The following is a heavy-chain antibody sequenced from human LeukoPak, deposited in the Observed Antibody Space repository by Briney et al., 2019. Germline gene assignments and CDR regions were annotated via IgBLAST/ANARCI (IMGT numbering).Heavy chain of an antibody. D-gene: IGHD4-17*01. J-gene: IGHJ4*02. CDR1: GFTFSSYG. CDR3: ARPSINDYGDFGY. CDR2: ISYDGSNK. V-gene: IGHV3-30*03. Sequence: GGSLRLSCAASGFTFSSYGMHWVRQAPGKGLEWVAVISYDGSNKYYADSVKGRFTISRDNSKNTLYLQMNSLRAEDTAVYYCARPSINDYGDFGYWGQGTLVTVSS.